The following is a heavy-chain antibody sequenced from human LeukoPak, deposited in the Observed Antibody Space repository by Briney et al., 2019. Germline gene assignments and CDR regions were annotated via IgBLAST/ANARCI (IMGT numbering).Heavy chain of an antibody. CDR3: ARDAAISDAFDI. J-gene: IGHJ3*02. Sequence: ASVKVSCKASGYTFTGYYMHWVRQAPGQGLEWMGRINPNSGGTNYAQKFQGRVTMSRDTSISTVYMELSGLRSDDTAVYYCARDAAISDAFDIWGQGTLVTVSS. D-gene: IGHD2-21*01. V-gene: IGHV1-2*06. CDR1: GYTFTGYY. CDR2: INPNSGGT.